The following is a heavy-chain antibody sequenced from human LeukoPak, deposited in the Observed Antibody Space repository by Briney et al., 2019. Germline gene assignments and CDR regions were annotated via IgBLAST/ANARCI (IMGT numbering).Heavy chain of an antibody. D-gene: IGHD6-13*01. CDR2: IYTSGST. CDR3: ARDGAAAGISDY. Sequence: SETLPLTCTVSGGSISSCYWSWIRQPAGKGLEWIGRIYTSGSTNYNPSLKSRVTMSVDTSKQQFSLKLSSVTAADTAVYYCARDGAAAGISDYWGQGTLVTVSS. V-gene: IGHV4-4*07. J-gene: IGHJ4*02. CDR1: GGSISSCY.